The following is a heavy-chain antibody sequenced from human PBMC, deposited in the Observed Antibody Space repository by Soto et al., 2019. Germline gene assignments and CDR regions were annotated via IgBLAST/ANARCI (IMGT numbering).Heavy chain of an antibody. V-gene: IGHV4-34*01. CDR2: VNHSGST. CDR1: GGSFSGYY. Sequence: SETLSLTYAVYGGSFSGYYWSWIRQPPGKGLEWIGEVNHSGSTNYNPSLKSRVTISVDTSKNQFSLKLSSVTAADTAVYYCARGRTMVRGSGPADYWGQGTLVTVSS. J-gene: IGHJ4*02. CDR3: ARGRTMVRGSGPADY. D-gene: IGHD3-10*01.